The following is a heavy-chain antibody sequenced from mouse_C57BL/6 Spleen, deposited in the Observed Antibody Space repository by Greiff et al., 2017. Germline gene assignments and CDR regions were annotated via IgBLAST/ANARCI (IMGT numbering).Heavy chain of an antibody. J-gene: IGHJ4*01. Sequence: QVQLQQSGPELVKPGASVKISCKASGYAFSSSWMNWVKQRPGKGLEWIGRIYPGDGDTNYNGKFKGKATLTADKSSSTAYMQLSSLTSEDSAVYFCARYYSGYAMDYWGQGTSVTVSS. D-gene: IGHD1-1*01. V-gene: IGHV1-82*01. CDR1: GYAFSSSW. CDR2: IYPGDGDT. CDR3: ARYYSGYAMDY.